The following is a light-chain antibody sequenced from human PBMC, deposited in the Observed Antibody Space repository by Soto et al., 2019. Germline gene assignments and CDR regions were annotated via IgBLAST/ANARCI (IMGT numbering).Light chain of an antibody. J-gene: IGLJ1*01. CDR2: EVS. CDR3: SSYTSSSTPQV. CDR1: SSDVGCYNY. Sequence: QSALTQPASVSGSPGQSITISCTGTSSDVGCYNYVSWYQQHPGKAPKLMIYEVSNRPSGVSNRFSGSKSGNTASLTISGLQAEVEADYYCSSYTSSSTPQVFGAGTKLTVL. V-gene: IGLV2-14*01.